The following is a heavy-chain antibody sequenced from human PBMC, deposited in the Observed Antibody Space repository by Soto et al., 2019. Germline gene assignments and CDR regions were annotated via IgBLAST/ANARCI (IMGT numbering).Heavy chain of an antibody. CDR1: GVTFSSYA. V-gene: IGHV3-23*01. CDR2: ISGSGGST. J-gene: IGHJ6*02. CDR3: AKGLTATSYYYYYYGMDV. D-gene: IGHD3-9*01. Sequence: PGGSLRLSCAASGVTFSSYARIWVRQAPGKGLEWVSAISGSGGSTYYADSVKGRFTISRDNSKNTLYLQMNSLRAEDTAVYYCAKGLTATSYYYYYYGMDVWGPGPPVTVSS.